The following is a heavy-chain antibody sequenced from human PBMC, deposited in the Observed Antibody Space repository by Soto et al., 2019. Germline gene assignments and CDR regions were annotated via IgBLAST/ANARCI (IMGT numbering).Heavy chain of an antibody. V-gene: IGHV1-18*01. J-gene: IGHJ4*02. Sequence: GASVKVSCKAPGYTFTSYGISWVRQAPGQGLEWMGWISAYNGNTNYAQKLQGRVTMTTDTSTSTAYMELRSLRSDDTAVYYCARDRVDILTGYYLFDYWGQGTLVTVSS. CDR3: ARDRVDILTGYYLFDY. CDR1: GYTFTSYG. D-gene: IGHD3-9*01. CDR2: ISAYNGNT.